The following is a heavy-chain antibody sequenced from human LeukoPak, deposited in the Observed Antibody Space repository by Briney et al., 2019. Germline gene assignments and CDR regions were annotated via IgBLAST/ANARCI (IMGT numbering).Heavy chain of an antibody. J-gene: IGHJ5*02. CDR1: SGTINSSTYY. CDR3: ARGPQPETIRKPLNWFDP. D-gene: IGHD1-14*01. Sequence: SETLSLTCSVSSGTINSSTYYWGWIRQPPGKGLEWIGNIYYSGSTYCNPSLKSRVTISVDTSKNQFSLQLNSVTPEDTAVYYCARGPQPETIRKPLNWFDPWGQGTLVTVSS. V-gene: IGHV4-39*01. CDR2: IYYSGST.